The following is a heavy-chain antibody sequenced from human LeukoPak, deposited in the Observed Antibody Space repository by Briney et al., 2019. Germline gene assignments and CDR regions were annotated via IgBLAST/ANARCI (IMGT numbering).Heavy chain of an antibody. CDR3: ARLGSSWYQNWFDP. V-gene: IGHV4-39*01. CDR1: GGSISSSSYY. CDR2: IYYSGST. D-gene: IGHD6-13*01. J-gene: IGHJ5*02. Sequence: SETLSLTCTVYGGSISSSSYYWGWIRQPPGKGLEWIGSIYYSGSTYYNPSLKSRVTISVDTSKNQFSLKLSSVTAADTAVYYCARLGSSWYQNWFDPWGRGTLVTVSS.